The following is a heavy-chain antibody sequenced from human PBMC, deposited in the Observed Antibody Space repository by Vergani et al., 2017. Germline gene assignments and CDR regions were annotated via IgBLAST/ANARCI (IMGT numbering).Heavy chain of an antibody. J-gene: IGHJ6*02. CDR2: IDPSDSYT. V-gene: IGHV5-10-1*03. Sequence: EVQLVQSGAEVKKPGESLRISCKGSGYSFTSYWISWVRQMPGKGLEWMGRIDPSDSYTNYSPSFQGHVTISADKSISTAYLQWSSLKASDTAMYYCARWGYSKNYYFYGMDVWGQGTTVTVSS. CDR3: ARWGYSKNYYFYGMDV. D-gene: IGHD5-18*01. CDR1: GYSFTSYW.